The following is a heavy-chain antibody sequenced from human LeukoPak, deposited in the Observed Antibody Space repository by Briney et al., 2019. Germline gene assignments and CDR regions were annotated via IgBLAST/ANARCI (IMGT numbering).Heavy chain of an antibody. J-gene: IGHJ5*02. D-gene: IGHD1-26*01. Sequence: WASVKVSCKASGYAFTRHYMHWVRQAPGQGLEWMGLINPSGSSTIYAQKFQGRVTMTRDMSTSTDYMELSSLRSEDTAVYYCARDNSVGDYAWWFDPWAREPWSPSPQ. CDR3: ARDNSVGDYAWWFDP. CDR2: INPSGSST. CDR1: GYAFTRHY. V-gene: IGHV1-46*01.